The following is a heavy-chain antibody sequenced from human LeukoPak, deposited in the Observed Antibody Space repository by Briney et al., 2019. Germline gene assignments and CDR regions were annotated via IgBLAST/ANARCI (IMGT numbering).Heavy chain of an antibody. Sequence: GASVKVSCKASGYTFTSYGISWVRQAPGQGLEWMGLISAYNGNTNYAQKLQGRVTMTTYTSTSTAYMELRSLRSDDTAVYYCARDCRGYSYGCDDAFDIWGQGTMVTVSS. CDR2: ISAYNGNT. CDR1: GYTFTSYG. CDR3: ARDCRGYSYGCDDAFDI. V-gene: IGHV1-18*04. D-gene: IGHD5-18*01. J-gene: IGHJ3*02.